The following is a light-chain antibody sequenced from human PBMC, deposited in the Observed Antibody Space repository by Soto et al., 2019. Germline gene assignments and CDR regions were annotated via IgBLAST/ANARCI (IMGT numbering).Light chain of an antibody. CDR3: QQYNNWPLT. CDR2: GAS. CDR1: QSVSSN. V-gene: IGKV3-15*01. Sequence: EIVMTQSPATLSVSPGKRGTLSCRASQSVSSNLAWYQQKPGQAPRLLIYGASTRATGIPARFSGSGSGTEFTLTISSLQSEDFAVYYCQQYNNWPLTFGGGTKVDIK. J-gene: IGKJ4*01.